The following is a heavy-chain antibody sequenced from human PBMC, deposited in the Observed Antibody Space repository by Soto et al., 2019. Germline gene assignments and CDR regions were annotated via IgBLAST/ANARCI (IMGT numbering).Heavy chain of an antibody. CDR1: GGSISGYY. D-gene: IGHD2-15*01. CDR3: ARGPYCSGGSCYSDDAFDI. CDR2: IYHSGST. Sequence: SETLSLTCTVSGGSISGYYLSWIRQPPGKGLEWIGYIYHSGSTNYYPSLKSRVTISVDTSKNQFSLKLSSVTAADTAVYYCARGPYCSGGSCYSDDAFDIWGQGTMVTVS. V-gene: IGHV4-59*08. J-gene: IGHJ3*02.